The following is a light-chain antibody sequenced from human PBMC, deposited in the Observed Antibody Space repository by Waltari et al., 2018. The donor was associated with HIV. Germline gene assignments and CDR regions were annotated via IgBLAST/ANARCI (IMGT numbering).Light chain of an antibody. CDR2: DGN. CDR1: SLTSYY. Sequence: SSELAQDPAVSVALGQTVRITCRGDSLTSYYASWYRQKAGQAPSLVIYDGNKRPSGMPGRVSGSTSGSAASLTITGAQSGDEGDYYCCSRDTSGNGVIFGGGTRLTVL. CDR3: CSRDTSGNGVI. J-gene: IGLJ2*01. V-gene: IGLV3-19*01.